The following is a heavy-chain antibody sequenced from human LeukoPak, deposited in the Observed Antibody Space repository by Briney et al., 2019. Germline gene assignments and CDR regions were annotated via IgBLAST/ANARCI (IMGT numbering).Heavy chain of an antibody. V-gene: IGHV4-4*07. CDR1: GGSISSYY. J-gene: IGHJ4*02. D-gene: IGHD3-22*01. Sequence: SSETLSLTCSVSGGSISSYYWSWIRQPAGKGLEWIGRIHTSGSTNYNPSLKNRVTMSADTSKNQFSLKLSSVTAADTAVYYCARDGYYYDSSGYTRFDYWGQGTLVTVSS. CDR2: IHTSGST. CDR3: ARDGYYYDSSGYTRFDY.